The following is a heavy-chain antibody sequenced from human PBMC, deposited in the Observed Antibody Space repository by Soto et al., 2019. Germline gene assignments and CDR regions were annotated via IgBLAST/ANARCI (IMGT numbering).Heavy chain of an antibody. CDR1: GYTFTSYG. CDR2: ISAYNGNT. CDR3: ARARRGYRYGYKVY. D-gene: IGHD5-18*01. J-gene: IGHJ4*02. V-gene: IGHV1-18*01. Sequence: GASVKVSCKASGYTFTSYGISWVRQAPGQGLEWMGWISAYNGNTNYAQKLQGRVTMTTDTSTSTAYMELRSLRSDDTAVYYCARARRGYRYGYKVYWGQGTLVTVSS.